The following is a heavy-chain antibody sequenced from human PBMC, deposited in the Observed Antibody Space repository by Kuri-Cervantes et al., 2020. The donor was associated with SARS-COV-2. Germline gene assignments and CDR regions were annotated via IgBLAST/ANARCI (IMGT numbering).Heavy chain of an antibody. Sequence: GESLKISCASSGFTFSDYDMHWVRQAPGKGLEWVAVIWYDGRNTYYTGSVKGRFTISRDSSKNMLYLEVNSLRAEDTAVYYCARNHSMDVWGTGTAVTVSS. CDR3: ARNHSMDV. J-gene: IGHJ6*03. CDR1: GFTFSDYD. CDR2: IWYDGRNT. V-gene: IGHV3-33*08.